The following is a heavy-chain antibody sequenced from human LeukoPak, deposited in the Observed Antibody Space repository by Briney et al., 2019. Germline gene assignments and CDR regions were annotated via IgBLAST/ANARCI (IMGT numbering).Heavy chain of an antibody. CDR1: GFTVSSNY. CDR3: ARELGYCSGASCYFKYYGMDV. Sequence: PGGSLRLSCAVSGFTVSSNYMSWVRQAPGKGLEWVSVIYSCCSTYYADSVKGRFTISRDNSKNTLYLQMNSLRAEDTAVYYCARELGYCSGASCYFKYYGMDVWGQGTTVTVFS. D-gene: IGHD2-15*01. CDR2: IYSCCST. V-gene: IGHV3-53*01. J-gene: IGHJ6*02.